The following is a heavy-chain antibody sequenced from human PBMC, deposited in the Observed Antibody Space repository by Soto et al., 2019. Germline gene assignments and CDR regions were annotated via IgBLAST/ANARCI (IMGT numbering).Heavy chain of an antibody. CDR3: AKLDGGGY. CDR1: GGSISSNNW. J-gene: IGHJ4*02. CDR2: IYHDGNT. V-gene: IGHV4-4*02. D-gene: IGHD1-1*01. Sequence: QVQLQESGPGLVTPSGTLSLTCAVSGGSISSNNWWSWVRQPPGKGLEWIGEIYHDGNTHYNPSLKSRVTISVDKSKHHFALILSSLPAADTAVYYCAKLDGGGYWGQGTLVTVSS.